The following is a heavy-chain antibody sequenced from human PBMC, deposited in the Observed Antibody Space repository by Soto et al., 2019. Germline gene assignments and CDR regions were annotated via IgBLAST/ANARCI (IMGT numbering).Heavy chain of an antibody. D-gene: IGHD3-10*01. CDR1: GFTFSDYY. Sequence: QVQLVESGGGLVKPGGSLRLSCAASGFTFSDYYMSWIRQAPGKGLEWVSYISSSSSYTNYADSVKGRFTISRDNAKNSLYLQMNSLRAEDTAVYYWAREGGAGELWLTFDSWGQGTLVTVSS. J-gene: IGHJ4*02. CDR3: AREGGAGELWLTFDS. CDR2: ISSSSSYT. V-gene: IGHV3-11*05.